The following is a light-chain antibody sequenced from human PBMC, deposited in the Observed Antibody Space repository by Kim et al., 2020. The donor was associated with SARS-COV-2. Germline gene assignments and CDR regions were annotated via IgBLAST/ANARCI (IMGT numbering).Light chain of an antibody. CDR2: EVS. V-gene: IGLV2-8*01. J-gene: IGLJ2*01. Sequence: QSALTQPPSASGSPGQSVTISCTGTSSDVGGYNYVSWYQQHPGKAPKLMIYEVSKRPSGVPDRFSGSKSGNTASLTVSGLQAEEEADYYCSSYAGSNRVVFGGGTQLTVL. CDR3: SSYAGSNRVV. CDR1: SSDVGGYNY.